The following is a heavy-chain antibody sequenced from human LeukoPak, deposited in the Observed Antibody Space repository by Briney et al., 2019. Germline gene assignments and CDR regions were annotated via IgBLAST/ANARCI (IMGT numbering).Heavy chain of an antibody. CDR3: ARLSSIAARGPFDY. CDR2: IYYSGST. CDR1: GGSISSSSYY. D-gene: IGHD6-6*01. J-gene: IGHJ4*02. V-gene: IGHV4-39*01. Sequence: PSETLSLTCTVSGGSISSSSYYWGWIRQPPGKGLEWIGSIYYSGSTYYNPSLKSRATISVDTSKNQFSLKLSSVTAADTAVYYCARLSSIAARGPFDYWGQGTLVTVSS.